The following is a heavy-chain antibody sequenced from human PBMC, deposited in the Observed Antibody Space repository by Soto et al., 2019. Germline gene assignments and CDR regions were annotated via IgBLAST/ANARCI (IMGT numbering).Heavy chain of an antibody. Sequence: QVQLVQSGAEVKKPGSSVKVSCKASGGTFASYAVSWVRQAPGQGLEWMGGIIPVFGSTNYAQNFQDRVSFTADESTGPVYMELTSLRSEDTAVYYCARDGGLVEISTGGDYWGQGTLVTVSS. CDR2: IIPVFGST. J-gene: IGHJ4*02. V-gene: IGHV1-69*01. D-gene: IGHD3-16*01. CDR3: ARDGGLVEISTGGDY. CDR1: GGTFASYA.